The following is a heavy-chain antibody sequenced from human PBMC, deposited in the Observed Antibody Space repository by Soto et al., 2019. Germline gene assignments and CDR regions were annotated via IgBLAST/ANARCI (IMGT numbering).Heavy chain of an antibody. CDR3: ARDLLGTEPESAFDF. D-gene: IGHD3-16*01. V-gene: IGHV1-18*01. Sequence: ASVKVSCKASGCTFTNYGISWVRQAPGQGPEWMGWISAYNGNTNYAQKLQGRVTMTTDTSTSTAYMELRSLRSDDTAMYYCARDLLGTEPESAFDFWGQGTMVT. CDR1: GCTFTNYG. CDR2: ISAYNGNT. J-gene: IGHJ3*01.